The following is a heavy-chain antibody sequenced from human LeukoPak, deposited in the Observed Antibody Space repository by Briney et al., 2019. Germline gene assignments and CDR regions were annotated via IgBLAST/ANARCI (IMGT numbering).Heavy chain of an antibody. J-gene: IGHJ4*02. Sequence: GGSLRLSCAASGFTFSSYSMNWVRQAPGKGLEWVSSISSSSSYIYYADSVKSRFTISRDNAKNSLYLQMNSLRAEDTAVYYCARGMLDGYNQWGQGTLVTVSS. CDR3: ARGMLDGYNQ. V-gene: IGHV3-21*01. CDR1: GFTFSSYS. CDR2: ISSSSSYI. D-gene: IGHD5-24*01.